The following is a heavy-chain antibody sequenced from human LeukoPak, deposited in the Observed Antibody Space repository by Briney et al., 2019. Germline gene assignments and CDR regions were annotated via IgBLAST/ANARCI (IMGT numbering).Heavy chain of an antibody. Sequence: ASVKVSCKASVYTFTSYYMHWVRQARGQGLEWMGIINPSGGSTSYAQKFQGRVTMTRDTSTSTVYMELSSLRSEDTAVYYCARDVGATGRFDPWGQGTLVTVSS. J-gene: IGHJ5*02. CDR1: VYTFTSYY. CDR3: ARDVGATGRFDP. D-gene: IGHD1-26*01. CDR2: INPSGGST. V-gene: IGHV1-46*01.